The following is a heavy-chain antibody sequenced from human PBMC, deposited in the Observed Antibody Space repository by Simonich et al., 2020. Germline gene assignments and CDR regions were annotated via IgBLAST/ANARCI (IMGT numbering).Heavy chain of an antibody. CDR3: AREGLLLDAFDI. D-gene: IGHD2-15*01. CDR2: RSYDGSNK. V-gene: IGHV3-30*07. J-gene: IGHJ3*02. CDR1: GFTFSSYA. Sequence: QVQLVESGGGVVQPGRSLRLSCAASGFTFSSYAMHWVRQAPGEGLEGVAVRSYDGSNKYYADSVKGRFTISRDNSKNTLYLQMNSLRAEDTAVYYCAREGLLLDAFDIWGQGTMVTVSS.